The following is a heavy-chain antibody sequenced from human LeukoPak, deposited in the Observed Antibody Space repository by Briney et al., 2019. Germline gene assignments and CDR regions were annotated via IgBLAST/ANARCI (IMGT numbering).Heavy chain of an antibody. CDR2: ISNDGSSK. D-gene: IGHD2-15*01. Sequence: GRSLRLSCAASGFTFSNYAIHWVRQAPGQGLEWVAVISNDGSSKYYADSVKGRFTISRDNSENTLYLQMSSLRAEDTAVHYCAREPLGYCTSSSCPRWFDPRGQGTLVTVSS. CDR3: AREPLGYCTSSSCPRWFDP. CDR1: GFTFSNYA. J-gene: IGHJ5*02. V-gene: IGHV3-30*04.